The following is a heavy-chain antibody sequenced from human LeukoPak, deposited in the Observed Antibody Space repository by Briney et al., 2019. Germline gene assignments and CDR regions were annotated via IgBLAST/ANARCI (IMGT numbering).Heavy chain of an antibody. Sequence: GGSLRLSCAASGFTFGNYGMSWVRQAPGKGLEWVSGINWNGGSTGYADSVGGRFTISRDNSKNTLYLQMNSLRAEDTAVYYCAKSAGNFWSGYLDYWGQGTLVTVSS. J-gene: IGHJ4*02. CDR2: INWNGGST. CDR3: AKSAGNFWSGYLDY. D-gene: IGHD3-3*01. V-gene: IGHV3-20*04. CDR1: GFTFGNYG.